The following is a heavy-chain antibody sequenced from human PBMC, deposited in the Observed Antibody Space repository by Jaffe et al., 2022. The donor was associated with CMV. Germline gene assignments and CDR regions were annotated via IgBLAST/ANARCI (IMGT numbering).Heavy chain of an antibody. J-gene: IGHJ4*02. V-gene: IGHV4-4*02. CDR1: GDSISSSNW. Sequence: QVQLQESGPGLVKPSGTLSLTCAVSGDSISSSNWWSWVRQPPGKGLEWIGEIYHSGSTNYNVSLKSRVTILVDKSKNQFSLKLSSVTAADTAVYYCARKGYNYGDFDYWGQGTLVTVSS. D-gene: IGHD5-18*01. CDR2: IYHSGST. CDR3: ARKGYNYGDFDY.